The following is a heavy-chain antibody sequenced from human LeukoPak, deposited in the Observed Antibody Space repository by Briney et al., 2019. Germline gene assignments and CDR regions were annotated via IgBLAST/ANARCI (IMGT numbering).Heavy chain of an antibody. J-gene: IGHJ5*02. Sequence: ASVKVSCKASGYTFTSYYMHWVRQSPGQGLEWMGIINPSGGSTSYAQKFQGRVTMTRDMSTSTVYMELSSLRSEDTAVYYCARGPVVVVAATVPLNWFDPWGQGTLVTVSS. CDR3: ARGPVVVVAATVPLNWFDP. CDR2: INPSGGST. D-gene: IGHD2-15*01. CDR1: GYTFTSYY. V-gene: IGHV1-46*01.